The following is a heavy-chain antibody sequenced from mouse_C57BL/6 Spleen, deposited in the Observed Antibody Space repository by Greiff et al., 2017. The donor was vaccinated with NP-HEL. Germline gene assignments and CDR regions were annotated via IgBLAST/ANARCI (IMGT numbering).Heavy chain of an antibody. CDR3: ASNYGSTPAWFAY. Sequence: VKLMESGPGLVQPSQSLSITCTVSGFSLTSYGVHWVRQSPGKGLEWLGVIWCGGSTDYNAAFISRLSISKDNSKSQVFFKMNSLQADDTAIYYCASNYGSTPAWFAYWGQGTLVTVSA. J-gene: IGHJ3*01. D-gene: IGHD1-1*01. CDR1: GFSLTSYG. CDR2: IWCGGST. V-gene: IGHV2-2*01.